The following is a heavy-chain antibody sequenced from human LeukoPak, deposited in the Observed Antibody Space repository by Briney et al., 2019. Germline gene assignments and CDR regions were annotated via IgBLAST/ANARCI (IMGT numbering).Heavy chain of an antibody. CDR1: GGSISSYY. CDR3: ARPYYDSSGRHVRYAFDI. J-gene: IGHJ3*02. V-gene: IGHV4-59*01. Sequence: SETLSLTCTVSGGSISSYYWSWIRQPPGKGLEWIGYIYYSGSTNYNPSLKSRVTISVDTSKNQFSLKLSSVTAADTAVYYCARPYYDSSGRHVRYAFDIWGQGTMVTVSS. CDR2: IYYSGST. D-gene: IGHD3-22*01.